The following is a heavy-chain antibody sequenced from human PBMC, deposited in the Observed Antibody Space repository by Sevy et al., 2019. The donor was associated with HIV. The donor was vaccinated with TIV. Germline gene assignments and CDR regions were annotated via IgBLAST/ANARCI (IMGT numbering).Heavy chain of an antibody. CDR3: ARVRQQLVGSLDY. D-gene: IGHD6-13*01. J-gene: IGHJ4*02. V-gene: IGHV4-59*01. CDR2: IYYIGST. CDR1: GGTMSSYY. Sequence: SETLSLTCTVSGGTMSSYYWSWIGQPPGKGLEWIGYIYYIGSTNYNPSLKSRVTISVDTSKNQFSLKLSSVTAADTAVYYCARVRQQLVGSLDYWGQGTLVTVSS.